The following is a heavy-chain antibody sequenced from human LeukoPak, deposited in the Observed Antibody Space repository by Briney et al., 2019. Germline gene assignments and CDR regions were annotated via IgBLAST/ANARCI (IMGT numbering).Heavy chain of an antibody. Sequence: ASVTVSCKASGGTFSNYAISWVRQAPGQGLEWMGRIIPLLSMANYAQNFQGRVTITADKSTNIAYMELSSLRSEDTAVYYCTRDSREDFWSGYYTPDFDYWGQRTLVTVSS. CDR2: IIPLLSMA. J-gene: IGHJ4*02. CDR3: TRDSREDFWSGYYTPDFDY. CDR1: GGTFSNYA. V-gene: IGHV1-69*04. D-gene: IGHD3-3*01.